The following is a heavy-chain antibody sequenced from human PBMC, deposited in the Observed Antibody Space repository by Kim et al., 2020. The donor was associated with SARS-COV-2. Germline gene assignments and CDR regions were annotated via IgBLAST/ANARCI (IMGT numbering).Heavy chain of an antibody. J-gene: IGHJ4*02. CDR3: TWDDRSKNDY. D-gene: IGHD1-26*01. CDR1: GFDFSPAW. V-gene: IGHV3-15*01. CDR2: IKSKGSGGTA. Sequence: GESLRLSCAGSGFDFSPAWMSWVRQTPGKGLEYIGRIKSKGSGGTAEYAAPVSGRFTISRDDSKNAVFLQMNSLKTEDTGIYYCTWDDRSKNDYWGQGALVTVSS.